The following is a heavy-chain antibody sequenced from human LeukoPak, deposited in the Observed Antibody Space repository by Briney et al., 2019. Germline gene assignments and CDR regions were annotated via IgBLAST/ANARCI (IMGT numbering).Heavy chain of an antibody. D-gene: IGHD3-16*02. Sequence: ASVTVSCKASGYTFTGYYMHWVRQAPGQGLEWMGWINPNSGGTNYAQKFQGWVTMTRDTSVSTAYMELSRLRSDDTAVYYCARGAAGLRLGELSFFDYWGQGTLVTVSS. CDR3: ARGAAGLRLGELSFFDY. CDR2: INPNSGGT. CDR1: GYTFTGYY. J-gene: IGHJ4*02. V-gene: IGHV1-2*04.